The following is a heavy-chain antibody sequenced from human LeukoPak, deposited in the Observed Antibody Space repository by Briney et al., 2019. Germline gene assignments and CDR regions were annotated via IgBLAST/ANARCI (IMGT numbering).Heavy chain of an antibody. CDR2: INSDGSST. CDR3: ARVEGDCSSTSCFSGYFDY. J-gene: IGHJ4*02. CDR1: GCTFSSYW. D-gene: IGHD2-2*01. V-gene: IGHV3-74*01. Sequence: PGGSLRLSCAASGCTFSSYWMHWVRQAPGMGLVCVSRINSDGSSTSYADSVKGRFTIARGNAKNTLYLQMSSLRAEDTAVYYCARVEGDCSSTSCFSGYFDYWGQGTLVTVSS.